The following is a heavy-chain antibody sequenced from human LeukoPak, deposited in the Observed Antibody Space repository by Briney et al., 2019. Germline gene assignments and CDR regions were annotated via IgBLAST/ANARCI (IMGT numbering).Heavy chain of an antibody. CDR1: GFTFGDYG. CDR2: INWNGGST. CDR3: AREGYYGSGGYYSHYYYYYYMDV. J-gene: IGHJ6*03. Sequence: GGSLRLSCAASGFTFGDYGMSWVRQAPGKGLEWVSGINWNGGSTGYADSVKGRFSISRDNAKNSLYLQMNSLRAEDTALYYCAREGYYGSGGYYSHYYYYYYMDVWGKGTTVTVSS. V-gene: IGHV3-20*04. D-gene: IGHD3-10*01.